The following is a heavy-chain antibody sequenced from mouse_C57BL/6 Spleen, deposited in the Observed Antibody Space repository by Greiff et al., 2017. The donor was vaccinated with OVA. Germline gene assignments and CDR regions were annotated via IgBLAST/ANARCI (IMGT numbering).Heavy chain of an antibody. D-gene: IGHD2-4*01. Sequence: QVHVKQPGTELVKPGASVKLSCKASGYTFTSYWMHWVKQRPGQGLEWIGNINPSNGGTNYNEKFKSKATLTVDKSSSTAYMQLSSLTSEDSAVYYCARYYDYDDWYFDVWGTGTTVTISS. CDR3: ARYYDYDDWYFDV. CDR2: INPSNGGT. V-gene: IGHV1-53*01. CDR1: GYTFTSYW. J-gene: IGHJ1*03.